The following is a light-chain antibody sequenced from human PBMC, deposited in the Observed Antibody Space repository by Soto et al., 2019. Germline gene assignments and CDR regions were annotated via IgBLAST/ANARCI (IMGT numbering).Light chain of an antibody. CDR2: GAS. Sequence: EIVLTQSPGTLSLSPGERATLSCRASQSVSSSYLAWYQQKPGQAPRLLIYGASSRATGIPDRFSVSGSGTDFTLTISRLEPEDFAVYYCQQYGSSPWTFGQVTKVEIK. CDR1: QSVSSSY. V-gene: IGKV3-20*01. J-gene: IGKJ1*01. CDR3: QQYGSSPWT.